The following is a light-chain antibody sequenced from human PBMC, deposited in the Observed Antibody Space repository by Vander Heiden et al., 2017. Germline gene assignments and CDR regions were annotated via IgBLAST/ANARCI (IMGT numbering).Light chain of an antibody. CDR2: EVS. J-gene: IGLJ2*01. Sequence: QSALTQPASVSGSPGQSLTISCTGTSSDVESYNLGSWHQQHPGKDPKLMIYEVSKRPSGVSNRVSGSKSGNTASLTISGLQSEDEADYYCCSYAGGSVAFGGGTKLTVL. V-gene: IGLV2-23*02. CDR1: SSDVESYNL. CDR3: CSYAGGSVA.